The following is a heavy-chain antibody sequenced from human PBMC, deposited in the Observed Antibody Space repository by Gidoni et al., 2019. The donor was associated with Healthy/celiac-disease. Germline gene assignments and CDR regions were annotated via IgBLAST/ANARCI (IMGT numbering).Heavy chain of an antibody. CDR1: GGTFSSYA. CDR2: IIPIFGTA. CDR3: ARGYYDSSGYHYYFDY. J-gene: IGHJ4*02. V-gene: IGHV1-69*12. D-gene: IGHD3-22*01. Sequence: QVQLVQSGAEVKKPGSSVKVSCKASGGTFSSYAISWVRQAPGQGFEWMGGIIPIFGTANYAQKFQGRVTITADESTSTAYMELSSVRSEDTAVYYCARGYYDSSGYHYYFDYWGQGTLVTVSS.